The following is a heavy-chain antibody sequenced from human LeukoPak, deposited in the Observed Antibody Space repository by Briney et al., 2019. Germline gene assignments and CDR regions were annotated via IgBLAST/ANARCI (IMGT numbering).Heavy chain of an antibody. CDR3: ASSWLRPPPLHL. CDR1: GGSISSYY. V-gene: IGHV4-59*12. Sequence: PSETLSLTCSVSGGSISSYYWNWIRQPPGKGLEWIGYVYSSGSTNYNPSLKSRVTISVDTSKNQFSLKLRSVIAADTAVYYCASSWLRPPPLHLWGQGTLVTVSS. J-gene: IGHJ4*02. CDR2: VYSSGST. D-gene: IGHD6-19*01.